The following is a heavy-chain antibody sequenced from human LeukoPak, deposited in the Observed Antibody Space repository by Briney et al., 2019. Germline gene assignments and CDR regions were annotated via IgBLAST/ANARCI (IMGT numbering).Heavy chain of an antibody. J-gene: IGHJ3*02. CDR3: ASPPRSKYCSSTSCPLDI. CDR2: INPNSGGT. D-gene: IGHD2-2*01. CDR1: GYTFTGYY. V-gene: IGHV1-2*02. Sequence: GASVKVSCKASGYTFTGYYMHWVRQAPGQGLEWMGWINPNSGGTNYAQKFQGRVTMTRDTSISTAYMELSRLRSDDTAVYYCASPPRSKYCSSTSCPLDIWGQGTMVTVSS.